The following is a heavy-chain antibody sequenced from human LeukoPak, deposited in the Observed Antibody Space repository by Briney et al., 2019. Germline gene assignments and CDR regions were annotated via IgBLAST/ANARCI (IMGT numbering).Heavy chain of an antibody. V-gene: IGHV4-34*01. CDR1: GGSISSYY. Sequence: SETLSLTCTVSGGSISSYYWSWIRQPPGEGLEWIGEINHSGSTNYNPSLKSRVTISVDTSKNQFSLKLSSVTAADTAVYYCARSRSSSGWYFDYWGQGTLVTVSS. J-gene: IGHJ4*02. CDR2: INHSGST. CDR3: ARSRSSSGWYFDY. D-gene: IGHD6-19*01.